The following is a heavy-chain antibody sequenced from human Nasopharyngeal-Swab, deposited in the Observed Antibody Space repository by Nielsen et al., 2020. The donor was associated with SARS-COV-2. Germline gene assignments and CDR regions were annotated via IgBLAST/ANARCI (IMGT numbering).Heavy chain of an antibody. V-gene: IGHV3-9*01. J-gene: IGHJ4*02. CDR1: GFIFDDFA. D-gene: IGHD6-19*01. CDR2: ITWNSDEV. Sequence: SLKISCAASGFIFDDFAMHWVRQVPGKGLEWVSGITWNSDEVHYADSVKGRFTISRDNAKNSVFLQLNSLRPEDTAVYYCTKEGAVADMYYFDSWGQGTLVTVSS. CDR3: TKEGAVADMYYFDS.